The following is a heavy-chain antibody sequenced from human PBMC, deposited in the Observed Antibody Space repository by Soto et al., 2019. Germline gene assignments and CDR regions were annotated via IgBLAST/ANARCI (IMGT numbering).Heavy chain of an antibody. CDR2: ISAGGST. CDR3: ANVPIWCSSTSCYTEGFDY. J-gene: IGHJ4*02. V-gene: IGHV3-23*01. CDR1: AFTFNSDG. Sequence: PGGSLRLSCTVSAFTFNSDGMSWVRQPPGKGLEWVSVISAGGSTYYADSVKGRFTVSRANSKNTLYLQMNSLRAEDTAVYYCANVPIWCSSTSCYTEGFDYWGQGTLVTVSS. D-gene: IGHD2-2*02.